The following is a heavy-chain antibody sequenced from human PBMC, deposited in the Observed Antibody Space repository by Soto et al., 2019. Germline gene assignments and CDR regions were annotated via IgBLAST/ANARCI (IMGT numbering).Heavy chain of an antibody. Sequence: GASVKVSCKASGGTFSSYAISWVRQAPGQGLEWMGGIIPIFGTANYAQKFQGRVTITADKSTSTAYMELSSLRSEDTAVYYCAASYYYDSSGYQLGGDAFDIWGQGTMVTVS. J-gene: IGHJ3*02. CDR1: GGTFSSYA. V-gene: IGHV1-69*06. CDR2: IIPIFGTA. D-gene: IGHD3-22*01. CDR3: AASYYYDSSGYQLGGDAFDI.